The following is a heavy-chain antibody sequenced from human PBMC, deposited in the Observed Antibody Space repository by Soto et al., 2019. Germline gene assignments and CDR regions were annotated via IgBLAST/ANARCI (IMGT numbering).Heavy chain of an antibody. D-gene: IGHD3-22*01. CDR2: INPNSGGT. CDR1: GYTFTGYY. V-gene: IGHV1-2*02. J-gene: IGHJ5*02. Sequence: ASVKVSCKASGYTFTGYYMHWVRQAPGQGLEWMGWINPNSGGTNYAQKFQGKVTMTRDTSISTAYMELSRLRSDDTAVYYCARGGVVVINWFDPWGQGTLVTVSS. CDR3: ARGGVVVINWFDP.